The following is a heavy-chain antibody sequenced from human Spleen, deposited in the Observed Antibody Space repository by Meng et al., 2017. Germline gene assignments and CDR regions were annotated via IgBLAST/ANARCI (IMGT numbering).Heavy chain of an antibody. CDR2: IYHSGTT. D-gene: IGHD3-22*01. J-gene: IGHJ4*02. Sequence: GSLRLSCAVSGASISHSNWWSWVRQPPGKGLQWIGDIYHSGTTHYNPSLKSRVTISIDTSKNHFSLKVNSVTAADTAVYYCARRSAYYGATYWGQGTLVTVSS. CDR1: GASISHSNW. CDR3: ARRSAYYGATY. V-gene: IGHV4-4*02.